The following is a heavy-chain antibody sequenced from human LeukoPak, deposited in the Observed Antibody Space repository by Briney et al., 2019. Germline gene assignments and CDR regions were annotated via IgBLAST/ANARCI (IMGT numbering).Heavy chain of an antibody. D-gene: IGHD1-26*01. CDR2: IGADGRGT. V-gene: IGHV3-23*01. CDR1: GFTFNNYA. Sequence: PGGSLRLSCAASGFTFNNYAMTWVRQAPGKRLEWVSAIGADGRGTDYADSVKGRFTISRDNSKNMLYLQMNTLRADDTAPDYCARSPGGFPDYWGVGTLVTVSS. J-gene: IGHJ4*02. CDR3: ARSPGGFPDY.